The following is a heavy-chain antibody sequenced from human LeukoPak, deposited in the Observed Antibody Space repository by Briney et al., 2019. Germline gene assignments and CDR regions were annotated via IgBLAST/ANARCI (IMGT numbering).Heavy chain of an antibody. CDR3: ARVLNVVVPADNWFDP. Sequence: SETLSLTCTVSGGSISSGGYYWSWIRQHPGKGLEWIGYIYYSGGTYYNPSLKSRVTISVDTSKNQFSLKLSSVTAADTAVYYCARVLNVVVPADNWFDPWGQGTLVTVSS. CDR2: IYYSGGT. J-gene: IGHJ5*02. CDR1: GGSISSGGYY. D-gene: IGHD2-2*01. V-gene: IGHV4-31*03.